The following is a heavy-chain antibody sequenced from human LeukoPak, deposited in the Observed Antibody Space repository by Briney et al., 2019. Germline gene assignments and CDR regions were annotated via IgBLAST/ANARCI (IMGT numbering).Heavy chain of an antibody. J-gene: IGHJ4*02. V-gene: IGHV4-61*01. D-gene: IGHD5-24*01. CDR3: ARVRDGYNLPFDY. CDR2: IYYSGST. Sequence: KPSETLSLTCTVSGGSVSSGSYYWSWIRQPPGKGLEWIGYIYYSGSTNYDPSLKSRVTISVDTSKNQFSLKLSSVTAADTAVYYCARVRDGYNLPFDYWAREPWSPSPQ. CDR1: GGSVSSGSYY.